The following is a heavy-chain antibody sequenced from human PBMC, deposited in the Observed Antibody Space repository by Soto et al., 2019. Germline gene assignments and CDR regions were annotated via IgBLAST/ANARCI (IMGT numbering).Heavy chain of an antibody. CDR2: ISGSGGST. D-gene: IGHD3-3*01. Sequence: EVQLLESGGGLVQPGGSLRLSCAASGFTFSSYAMSWVRQAPGTGLEWVSAISGSGGSTYYADSVKGRFTISRDNSKNTLYLQMNSLRAEDTAVYYCAKAGFDFWSGAPLDYWGQGTLVTVSS. J-gene: IGHJ4*02. CDR1: GFTFSSYA. CDR3: AKAGFDFWSGAPLDY. V-gene: IGHV3-23*01.